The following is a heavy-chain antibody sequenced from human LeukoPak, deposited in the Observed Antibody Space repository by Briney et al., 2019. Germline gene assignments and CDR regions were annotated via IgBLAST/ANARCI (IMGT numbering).Heavy chain of an antibody. CDR3: ATAVVVVAATHRPDY. V-gene: IGHV3-21*04. CDR2: ISSSSSNI. Sequence: GGSLRLSCAASGFTFSSYSMNWVRQAPGQGLEWVSSISSSSSNIYYADSVKGRFTISRDNSKNTLYLQMNSMRAEDTAVYYCATAVVVVAATHRPDYWGQGTLVTVSS. CDR1: GFTFSSYS. D-gene: IGHD2-15*01. J-gene: IGHJ4*02.